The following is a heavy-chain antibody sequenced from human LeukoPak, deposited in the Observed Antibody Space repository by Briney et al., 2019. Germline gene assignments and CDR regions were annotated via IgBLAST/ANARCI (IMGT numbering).Heavy chain of an antibody. J-gene: IGHJ4*02. V-gene: IGHV3-7*01. Sequence: QPGGSLRLSCAASGFTFSSSWMNWVRQAPGKGLEWVANIKQDGSEKNYVDSVKGRFTISRDNAKNSLYLQMNTLRAEDTAVYYCASLDYWGQGTLVTVSS. CDR3: ASLDY. CDR1: GFTFSSSW. CDR2: IKQDGSEK.